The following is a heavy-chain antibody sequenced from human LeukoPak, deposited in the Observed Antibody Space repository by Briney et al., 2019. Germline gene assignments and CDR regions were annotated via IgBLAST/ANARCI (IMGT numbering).Heavy chain of an antibody. D-gene: IGHD2-21*01. Sequence: GESLKISCKGSGYSFTSYWIGWVRQMPGKGLEWMGRIDPSDSYTNYSPSFEGHVTISADKSISTAYLQWSSLKASDTAMYYCARSAWHTYGMDVWGQGTTVTVSS. V-gene: IGHV5-10-1*01. CDR3: ARSAWHTYGMDV. CDR1: GYSFTSYW. J-gene: IGHJ6*02. CDR2: IDPSDSYT.